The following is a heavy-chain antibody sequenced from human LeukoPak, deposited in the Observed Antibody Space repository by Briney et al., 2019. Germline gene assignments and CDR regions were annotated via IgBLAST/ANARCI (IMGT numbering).Heavy chain of an antibody. D-gene: IGHD2-15*01. CDR2: ISSSSSTI. V-gene: IGHV3-48*01. J-gene: IGHJ4*01. Sequence: GGSLRLSCAASGFTFSSYSMNWVRQAPGKGLEWVSYISSSSSTIVYADSVEGRFTISRDNAKNSLYLQMNSLRAEDTAVYYCARRIREGYCSGGNCYSFGYWGHGALVTVSS. CDR3: ARRIREGYCSGGNCYSFGY. CDR1: GFTFSSYS.